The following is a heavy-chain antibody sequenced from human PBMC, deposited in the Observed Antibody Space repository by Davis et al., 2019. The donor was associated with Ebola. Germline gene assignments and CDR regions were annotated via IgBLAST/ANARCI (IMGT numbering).Heavy chain of an antibody. CDR2: IKQDGSEK. D-gene: IGHD7-27*01. V-gene: IGHV3-7*01. CDR1: GFTFSSYW. J-gene: IGHJ4*02. CDR3: ARDNWGNDY. Sequence: GESLKISCAASGFTFSSYWMSWVRQAPGKGLEWVANIKQDGSEKYYVDSVKGRFTISRDNAKNSLYLQMNSLRAEDTAVYYCARDNWGNDYWGQGTLVTVSS.